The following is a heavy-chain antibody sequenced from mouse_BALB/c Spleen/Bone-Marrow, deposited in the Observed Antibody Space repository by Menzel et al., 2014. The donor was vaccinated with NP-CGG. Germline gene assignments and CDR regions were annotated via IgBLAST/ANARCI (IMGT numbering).Heavy chain of an antibody. CDR2: ISNGGGSST. V-gene: IGHV5-12*02. CDR1: GFTFSDYY. CDR3: ESRGTY. Sequence: EVHLVESGGGLVQPGGSLRLSRATSGFTFSDYYMYWVRQTPEKRLEWVAYISNGGGSSTYYPDTVKGRFTISRDNAKNALYQQMSRLKSEDTVMYYCESRGTYWGQGTLVTGSA. D-gene: IGHD4-1*01. J-gene: IGHJ3*01.